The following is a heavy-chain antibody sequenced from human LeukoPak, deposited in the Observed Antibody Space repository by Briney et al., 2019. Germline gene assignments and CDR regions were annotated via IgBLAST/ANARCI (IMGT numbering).Heavy chain of an antibody. CDR1: RFTFSSYS. V-gene: IGHV3-21*01. Sequence: GGSLRLSCAASRFTFSSYSMNWVRQAPGKGLEWVSSISSSSSYIYYADSVKGRFTISRDNPKDSVHLHMNSLRAEDTAVYFCARDKVGTGYYFDYWGQGTLVTVSS. CDR2: ISSSSSYI. CDR3: ARDKVGTGYYFDY. D-gene: IGHD1-1*01. J-gene: IGHJ4*02.